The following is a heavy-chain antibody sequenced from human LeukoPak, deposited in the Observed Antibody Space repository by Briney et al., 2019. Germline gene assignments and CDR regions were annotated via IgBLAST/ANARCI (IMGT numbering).Heavy chain of an antibody. CDR2: IWHDGSIK. D-gene: IGHD6-19*01. Sequence: GGSLRLSCAASGFAFSSQAMGWVRQAPGKGLEWVAVIWHDGSIKYYADSVKGRFTISRDNSKNTLYLEMNSLRAEDTAVYYCASAAGPFDNWGQGTLVTVSS. J-gene: IGHJ4*02. CDR3: ASAAGPFDN. CDR1: GFAFSSQA. V-gene: IGHV3-33*08.